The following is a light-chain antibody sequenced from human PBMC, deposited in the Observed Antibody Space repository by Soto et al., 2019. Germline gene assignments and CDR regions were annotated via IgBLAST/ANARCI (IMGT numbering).Light chain of an antibody. Sequence: IQMTQSPSTLSASVGDRVAITCRASQSIGIWLAWYQKKPGKAPRFLVYKASTLQTGVPSRFSGSGSGTEFTLTISSLHPDDFATYYCQQYNDYSWTFGQGTKVEIQ. CDR1: QSIGIW. CDR3: QQYNDYSWT. J-gene: IGKJ1*01. V-gene: IGKV1-5*03. CDR2: KAS.